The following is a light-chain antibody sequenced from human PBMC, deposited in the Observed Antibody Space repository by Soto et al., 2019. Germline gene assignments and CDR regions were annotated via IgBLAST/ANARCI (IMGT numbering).Light chain of an antibody. CDR2: DVS. CDR1: QSVSGSY. Sequence: EIVFNQSPCTLSLSTGDRATLSCRASQSVSGSYLACYQQKPGLAPSLLIYDVSNRATGIPDRFSGSGSGTDFTLTISSREPEDFAMYYYQQYGSAPLWTFGQGTKVEIK. CDR3: QQYGSAPLWT. V-gene: IGKV3D-20*01. J-gene: IGKJ1*01.